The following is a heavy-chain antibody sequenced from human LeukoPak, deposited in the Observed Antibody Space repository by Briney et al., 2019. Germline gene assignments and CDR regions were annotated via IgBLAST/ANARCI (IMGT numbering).Heavy chain of an antibody. CDR2: IYYSGST. J-gene: IGHJ4*02. Sequence: SETLSLTCTVSGGSISSSSYYWGWIRQPPGKGLEWIGSIYYSGSTYYNPSLKSRVTISVDTSKNQFSLKLSSVTAADTAVYYCAREYYCDSSGYYWGFDYWGQGTLVTVSS. CDR3: AREYYCDSSGYYWGFDY. CDR1: GGSISSSSYY. V-gene: IGHV4-39*01. D-gene: IGHD3-22*01.